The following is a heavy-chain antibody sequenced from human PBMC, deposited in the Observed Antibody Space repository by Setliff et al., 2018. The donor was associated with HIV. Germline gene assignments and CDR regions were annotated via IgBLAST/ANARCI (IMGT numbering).Heavy chain of an antibody. Sequence: GGSLRLSCAGSGFTFTDYIMHWVRQVPGKGLVWVSRINSDGSDTRYADSVKGRFTISRDNAKNTLYLQMNSLRVEDTAVSYCVTDRDGYNHWGHGTLVTVSS. V-gene: IGHV3-74*01. D-gene: IGHD5-12*01. CDR3: VTDRDGYNH. J-gene: IGHJ4*01. CDR1: GFTFTDYI. CDR2: INSDGSDT.